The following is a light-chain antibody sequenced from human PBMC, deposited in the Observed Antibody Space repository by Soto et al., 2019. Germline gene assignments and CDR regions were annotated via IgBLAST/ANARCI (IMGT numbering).Light chain of an antibody. CDR3: QQYGSSPPYT. CDR2: GAS. CDR1: QSVSSSY. J-gene: IGKJ2*01. Sequence: EIVLTQSPGTLSLSPGERATLSCRASQSVSSSYLAWYQQKPGRAPRLLIYGASSGATGIPDRFSGSGSGTDFTLTISRLEPEDFAVYYCQQYGSSPPYTFGQGTKLEIQ. V-gene: IGKV3-20*01.